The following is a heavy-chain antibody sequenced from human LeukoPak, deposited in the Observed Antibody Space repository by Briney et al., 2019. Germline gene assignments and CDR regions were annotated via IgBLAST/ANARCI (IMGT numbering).Heavy chain of an antibody. J-gene: IGHJ3*02. D-gene: IGHD3-22*01. V-gene: IGHV3-73*01. CDR2: IRSKANSYAT. CDR3: TTPYYYDSSGYFYNAFDI. Sequence: GGSLRLSCAASGFTFSGSAMHWVRQASGKGLEWVGRIRSKANSYATAYAASVKGRFTISRDDSKNTAYLQMNSLKTEDTAVYYCTTPYYYDSSGYFYNAFDIWGQGTMVTVSS. CDR1: GFTFSGSA.